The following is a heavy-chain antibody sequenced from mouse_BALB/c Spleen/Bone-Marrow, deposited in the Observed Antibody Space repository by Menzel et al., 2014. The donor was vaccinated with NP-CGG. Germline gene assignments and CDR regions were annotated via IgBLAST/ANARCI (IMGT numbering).Heavy chain of an antibody. CDR3: SCYDMDY. CDR1: GFNIKDTY. V-gene: IGHV14-3*02. CDR2: IDPANGNT. D-gene: IGHD1-1*01. J-gene: IGHJ4*01. Sequence: VQLQQSGAELVKPGASVKLSCTASGFNIKDTYMHWVKQRPEQGLEWIGRIDPANGNTKYDPKFQGKATITADTSSNAAYLQRSSLTAEDAAVYSDSCYDMDYWGQGTSVTVSS.